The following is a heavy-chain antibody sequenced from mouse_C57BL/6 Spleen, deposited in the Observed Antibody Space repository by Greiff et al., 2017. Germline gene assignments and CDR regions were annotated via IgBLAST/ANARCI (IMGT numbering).Heavy chain of an antibody. CDR3: ARQGRGLHYFDY. CDR2: ISNGGGST. J-gene: IGHJ2*01. D-gene: IGHD3-1*01. V-gene: IGHV5-12*01. CDR1: GFTFSDYY. Sequence: EVKLVESGGGLVQPGGSLKLSCAASGFTFSDYYMYWVRQTPEKRLEWVAYISNGGGSTYYPDTVKGRFTISRDNAKNTLYLQMSRLKSEDTAMYYCARQGRGLHYFDYWGQGTTLTVSS.